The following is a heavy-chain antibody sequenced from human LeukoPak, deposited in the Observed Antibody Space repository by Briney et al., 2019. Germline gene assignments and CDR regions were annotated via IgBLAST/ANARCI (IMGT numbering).Heavy chain of an antibody. Sequence: SETLSLTCTVSGGSISSGSYYWSWNRQPAGKGLEWIGRIYTSGSTNYNPSLKSRVTISVDTSKNQFSLKLSSVTAADTAVYYCARDPEYYYGMDVWGQGTTVTVSS. CDR3: ARDPEYYYGMDV. J-gene: IGHJ6*02. CDR2: IYTSGST. CDR1: GGSISSGSYY. V-gene: IGHV4-61*02.